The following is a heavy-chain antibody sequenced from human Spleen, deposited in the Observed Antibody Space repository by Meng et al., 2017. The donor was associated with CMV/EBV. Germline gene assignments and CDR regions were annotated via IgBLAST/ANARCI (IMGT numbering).Heavy chain of an antibody. D-gene: IGHD2-2*01. J-gene: IGHJ6*02. Sequence: GESLKISCAASGFTFSSYSMNWVRQAPGKWLEWVSYISSSSSTIYYADSVKGRFTISRDNAKNSLYLQMNSLRAEDTAVYYCARDWGGVFEVTSWASHTYYYGMDVWGQGTTVTVSS. CDR3: ARDWGGVFEVTSWASHTYYYGMDV. CDR1: GFTFSSYS. CDR2: ISSSSSTI. V-gene: IGHV3-48*04.